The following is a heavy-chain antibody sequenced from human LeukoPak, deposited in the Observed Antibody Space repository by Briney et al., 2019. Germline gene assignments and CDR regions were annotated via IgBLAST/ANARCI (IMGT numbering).Heavy chain of an antibody. CDR1: GGSNDSYS. Sequence: SETLSLTCTVSGGSNDSYSWSWIRQPAGKGLEWIGRIFTSGATFYNPSLKTRVTMSIATSKNQFSLKLSSVTAADTAVYYCARVHWNYDGLAWFDPWGQGTLVTVSS. CDR2: IFTSGAT. D-gene: IGHD1-7*01. J-gene: IGHJ5*02. V-gene: IGHV4-4*07. CDR3: ARVHWNYDGLAWFDP.